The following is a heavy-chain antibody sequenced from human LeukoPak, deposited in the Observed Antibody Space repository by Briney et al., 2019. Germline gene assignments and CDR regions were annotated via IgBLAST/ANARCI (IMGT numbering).Heavy chain of an antibody. V-gene: IGHV3-7*01. D-gene: IGHD1-7*01. Sequence: GSLRLSCAASGFTFSNYWMSWVRQAPGKGLEWVANIKQDGSEKYYVDSVKGRFTISRDNAKNSLYLQMNSLRAEDTAIYYCAREDDWNYEDYWGQGTLVTVSS. J-gene: IGHJ4*02. CDR1: GFTFSNYW. CDR2: IKQDGSEK. CDR3: AREDDWNYEDY.